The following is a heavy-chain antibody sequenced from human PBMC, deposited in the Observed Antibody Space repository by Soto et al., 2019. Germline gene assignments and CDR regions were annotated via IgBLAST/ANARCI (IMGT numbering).Heavy chain of an antibody. CDR2: VYHTGDT. CDR1: GGTVASSHW. D-gene: IGHD2-21*02. CDR3: AREIVTAGGNNHLDP. V-gene: IGHV4-4*02. J-gene: IGHJ5*02. Sequence: SETLSLTCGVSGGTVASSHWWSWVRQSPGGGLEWIGNVYHTGDTNLNPSLQSRVTISVDKSNNQFSLRMNSLTAADTAVYFCAREIVTAGGNNHLDPWGHGPMVTVYS.